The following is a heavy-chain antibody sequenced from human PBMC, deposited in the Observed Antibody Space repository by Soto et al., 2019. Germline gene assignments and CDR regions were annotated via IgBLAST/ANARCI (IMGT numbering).Heavy chain of an antibody. V-gene: IGHV3-74*01. CDR3: AIQDCTNDVCLEAAVTVGGALEY. J-gene: IGHJ4*02. D-gene: IGHD2-8*01. CDR1: GITFRKYW. CDR2: ISSDGTTT. Sequence: EVQLVESGGGLVQTGKALRLSCAASGITFRKYWMHWVRQAPGKGPVWVSYISSDGTTTDYADSVKGRFTISRDNAKNTLYLQMDSLRVEDTAVYYCAIQDCTNDVCLEAAVTVGGALEYWAQGAQVTVSS.